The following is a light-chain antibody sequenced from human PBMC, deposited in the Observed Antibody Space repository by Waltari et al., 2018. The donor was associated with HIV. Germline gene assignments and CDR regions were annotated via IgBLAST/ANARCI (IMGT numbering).Light chain of an antibody. J-gene: IGLJ3*02. CDR3: LLYVGTGIWV. CDR2: DTN. V-gene: IGLV8-61*01. CDR1: SGSVSSRYY. Sequence: QTVVTQEPSFSVSPGGTVTLTCGLSSGSVSSRYYPSWYQQTPGLPPRILSYDTNTRSSGVPDRFSGSILGNKAALTITGAQSDDESDYYCLLYVGTGIWVFGGGTKVTVL.